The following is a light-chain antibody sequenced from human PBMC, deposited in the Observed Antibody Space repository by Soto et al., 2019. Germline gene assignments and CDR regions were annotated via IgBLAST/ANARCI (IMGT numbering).Light chain of an antibody. J-gene: IGKJ1*01. Sequence: EIVLTQSPGTLSLSPGERATLSCRASQSVPSNFLAWYQQKPGQAPILLIDDASRRATGIPDRFSGSGSGTDFTLTISRLEPADFAVYYCQQYDSSWTFGQGTKVEIK. CDR2: DAS. CDR3: QQYDSSWT. V-gene: IGKV3-20*01. CDR1: QSVPSNF.